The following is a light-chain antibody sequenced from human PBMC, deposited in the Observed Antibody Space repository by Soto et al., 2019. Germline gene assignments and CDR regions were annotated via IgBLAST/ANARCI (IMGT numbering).Light chain of an antibody. V-gene: IGLV2-14*01. Sequence: QSALTQPASVSGSPGQSITISCTGTSSDVGGYNYVSWYQQHPDKAPKLMIYEVSNRPSGVSNRFSGSKSGNTASLTVSGLQAEDEAYYYCSSYISGSTWVFGGGTKLTVL. J-gene: IGLJ3*02. CDR2: EVS. CDR3: SSYISGSTWV. CDR1: SSDVGGYNY.